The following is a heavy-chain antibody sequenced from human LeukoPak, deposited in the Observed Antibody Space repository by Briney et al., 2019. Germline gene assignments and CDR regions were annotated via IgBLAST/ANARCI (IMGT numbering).Heavy chain of an antibody. D-gene: IGHD3-22*01. V-gene: IGHV3-23*01. J-gene: IGHJ4*02. Sequence: GGSLRLSCAASGFPFSSYAMSWVRQAPGEGLEWVSAISGSGGSTYYADSVKGRFTISRDNSKNTLYLQMDSLRAEDTAVYCCAKDYQRVVVIAFFDYWGQGTLVTVSS. CDR1: GFPFSSYA. CDR3: AKDYQRVVVIAFFDY. CDR2: ISGSGGST.